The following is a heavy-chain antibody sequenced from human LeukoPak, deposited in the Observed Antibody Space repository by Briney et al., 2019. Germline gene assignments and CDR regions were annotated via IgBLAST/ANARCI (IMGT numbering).Heavy chain of an antibody. CDR3: ARDSPYGNYGYYYYGMDV. V-gene: IGHV4-59*01. D-gene: IGHD4-11*01. Sequence: SETLSLTCTASGGSISSYYWSWIRQPPGKGLEWIGYIYYSGSTNYNPSLKSRVTISVDTSKNQFSLKLSSVTAADTAVYYCARDSPYGNYGYYYYGMDVWGQGTTVTVSS. CDR1: GGSISSYY. CDR2: IYYSGST. J-gene: IGHJ6*02.